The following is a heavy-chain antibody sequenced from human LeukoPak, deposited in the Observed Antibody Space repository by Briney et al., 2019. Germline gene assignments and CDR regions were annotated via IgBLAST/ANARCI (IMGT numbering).Heavy chain of an antibody. J-gene: IGHJ2*01. CDR3: AKGARRAAIFDL. V-gene: IGHV3-9*03. CDR2: IRWNSGSI. D-gene: IGHD6-6*01. CDR1: GFSFDYYA. Sequence: GGALRLSWAASGFSFDYYAMHWVRQAPGKGLEGVSGIRWNSGSIGYADSGKGRFTISRDNAKNSLYLQMNSLRAEDMALYYCAKGARRAAIFDLWGRGTLVTVSS.